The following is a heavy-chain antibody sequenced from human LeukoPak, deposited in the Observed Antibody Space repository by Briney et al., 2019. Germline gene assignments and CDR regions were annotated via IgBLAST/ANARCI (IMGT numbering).Heavy chain of an antibody. D-gene: IGHD6-13*01. CDR1: GGTFSSYA. CDR2: TIPIFGTA. CDR3: ARDEPYSSLGDAFDI. V-gene: IGHV1-69*13. Sequence: SVKVSCKASGGTFSSYAISWVRQAPGQGLEWMGGTIPIFGTANYAQKFQGRVTITADESTSTAYMELSSLRSEDTAVYYCARDEPYSSLGDAFDIWGQGTMVTVSS. J-gene: IGHJ3*02.